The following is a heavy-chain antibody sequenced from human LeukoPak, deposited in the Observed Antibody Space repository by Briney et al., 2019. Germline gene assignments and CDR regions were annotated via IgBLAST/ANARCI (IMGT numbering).Heavy chain of an antibody. J-gene: IGHJ4*02. Sequence: PGGSLRLSCAASGFTYSSYWMHWVRQAPGKELVWVSRINSDGSSPSYADSVKGRFTISRDNAKNTLYLQMNSLRAEDTAVYYCARATVTADEFDYWGQGTLVTVSS. V-gene: IGHV3-74*01. CDR1: GFTYSSYW. D-gene: IGHD4-17*01. CDR3: ARATVTADEFDY. CDR2: INSDGSSP.